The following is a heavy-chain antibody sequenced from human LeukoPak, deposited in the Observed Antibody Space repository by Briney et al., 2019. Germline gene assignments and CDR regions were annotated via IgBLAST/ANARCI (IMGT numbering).Heavy chain of an antibody. D-gene: IGHD5-18*01. CDR2: IYPGDSDT. J-gene: IGHJ3*02. CDR1: GYSFTSYW. Sequence: PGESLKISCKGSGYSFTSYWIGCVRQMPGKGLEWMGLIYPGDSDTRYSPSFQGQVTISADKSISTAYLQWSSLKASDTAMYYCARKSLYSYGEVGAFDIWGQGTTVTVSS. V-gene: IGHV5-51*03. CDR3: ARKSLYSYGEVGAFDI.